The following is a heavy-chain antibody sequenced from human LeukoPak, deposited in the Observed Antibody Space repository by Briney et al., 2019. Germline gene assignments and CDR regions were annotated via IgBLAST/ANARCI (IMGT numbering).Heavy chain of an antibody. CDR2: IYTSGST. D-gene: IGHD3-10*01. V-gene: IGHV4-61*02. Sequence: SETLSLTCTVSGGSISSGSYYWSWIRQPAGKGLEWIGRIYTSGSTNYNPSLKSRVTISVDTSKNQFSLKLSSVTAADTAVYYCARYYYGSGSYHWFDPWGQGTLATVSS. J-gene: IGHJ5*02. CDR1: GGSISSGSYY. CDR3: ARYYYGSGSYHWFDP.